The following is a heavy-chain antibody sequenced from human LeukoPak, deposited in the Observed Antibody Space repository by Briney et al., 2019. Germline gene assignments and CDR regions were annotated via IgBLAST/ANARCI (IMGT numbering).Heavy chain of an antibody. CDR3: ARLHNLASHDFDY. V-gene: IGHV3-53*01. Sequence: GSLRLSCAASGFAVSDIYMNWVRQAPGKGLEWVSVLYNDGSTYYADSVKGRFTISRDTSKNTVYLQMNSLRAEDTAVYYCARLHNLASHDFDYWGQGTLVTVSS. D-gene: IGHD1-14*01. J-gene: IGHJ4*02. CDR2: LYNDGST. CDR1: GFAVSDIY.